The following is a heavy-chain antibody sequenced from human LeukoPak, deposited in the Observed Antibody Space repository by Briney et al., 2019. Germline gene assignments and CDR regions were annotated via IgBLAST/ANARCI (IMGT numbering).Heavy chain of an antibody. J-gene: IGHJ4*02. CDR2: IYYSGST. V-gene: IGHV4-59*08. Sequence: KPSETLSLTCTVSGGSISSYYWGWIRQPPGKGLEWSGYIYYSGSTNYNPSLKSRVTISVDTSKNQFSLKLSSVTAADTAVYYCARLSMVFGVVMGFDYWGQGTLVTVSS. CDR3: ARLSMVFGVVMGFDY. D-gene: IGHD3-3*01. CDR1: GGSISSYY.